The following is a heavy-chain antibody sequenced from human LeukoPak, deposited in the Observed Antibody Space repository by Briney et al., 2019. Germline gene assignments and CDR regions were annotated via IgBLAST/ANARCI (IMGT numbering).Heavy chain of an antibody. CDR3: ARSPWRLKKNSNWFDP. V-gene: IGHV4-31*03. D-gene: IGHD6-25*01. CDR2: IYYSGST. J-gene: IGHJ5*02. CDR1: GGSISSGGYY. Sequence: SETLSLTCTVSGGSISSGGYYWSWIRQHPGKGPEWIGYIYYSGSTYYNPSLKSRVTISVDTSKNQFSLKLSSVTAADTAVYYCARSPWRLKKNSNWFDPWGQGTLVTVSS.